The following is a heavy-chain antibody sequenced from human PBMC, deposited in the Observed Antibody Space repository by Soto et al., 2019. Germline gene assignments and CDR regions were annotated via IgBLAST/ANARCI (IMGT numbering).Heavy chain of an antibody. J-gene: IGHJ6*02. V-gene: IGHV4-31*03. CDR3: ARDWNYGTLSGMDV. CDR2: IYYSGST. Sequence: QVQLQESGPGLVKPSQTLSLTCTVSGGSISSGGYYWSWIRQHPGKGLEWIGYIYYSGSTYYNPSLQSRVTISVDTSKNQFSLKLSSVTAADTAVYYCARDWNYGTLSGMDVWGQGTTVTVSS. D-gene: IGHD1-7*01. CDR1: GGSISSGGYY.